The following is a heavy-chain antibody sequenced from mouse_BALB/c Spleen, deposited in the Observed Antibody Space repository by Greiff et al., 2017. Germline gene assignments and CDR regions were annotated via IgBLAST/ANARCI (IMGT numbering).Heavy chain of an antibody. CDR2: INSNGGST. CDR1: GFTFSSYG. CDR3: ARDGGGFAY. V-gene: IGHV5-6-3*01. Sequence: EVHLVESGGGLVQPGGSLKLSCAASGFTFSSYGMSWVRQTPDKRLELVATINSNGGSTYYPDSVKGRFTISRDNAKNTLYLQMSSLKSEDTAMYYCARDGGGFAYWGQGTLVTVSA. J-gene: IGHJ3*01.